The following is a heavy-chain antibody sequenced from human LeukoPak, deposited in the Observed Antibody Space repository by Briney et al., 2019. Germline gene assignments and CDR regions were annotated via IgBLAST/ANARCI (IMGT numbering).Heavy chain of an antibody. CDR3: AKVTTMIVVVPQPVDY. J-gene: IGHJ4*02. CDR2: ISWNSGSI. CDR1: GFTFDDYA. Sequence: GGSLRLSCAASGFTFDDYAMHWVRQAPGKGLEWVSGISWNSGSIGYADSVKGRFTISRDNSKNTLYLQMNSLRAEDTAVYYCAKVTTMIVVVPQPVDYWGQGTLVTVSS. V-gene: IGHV3-9*01. D-gene: IGHD3-22*01.